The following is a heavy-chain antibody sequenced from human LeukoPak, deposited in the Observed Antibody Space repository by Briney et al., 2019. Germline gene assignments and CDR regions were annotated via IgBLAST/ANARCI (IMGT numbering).Heavy chain of an antibody. CDR1: GGSISSYY. J-gene: IGHJ5*02. CDR3: ARHRKYGDYVNWFDP. D-gene: IGHD4-17*01. Sequence: SETLSLTCTVSGGSISSYYWSWIRQPAGKGLEWIGRIYTSGSTNYNPSLKSRVTMSVDTSKNQFSLKLSSVTAADTAVYYCARHRKYGDYVNWFDPWGQGTPVTVSS. V-gene: IGHV4-4*07. CDR2: IYTSGST.